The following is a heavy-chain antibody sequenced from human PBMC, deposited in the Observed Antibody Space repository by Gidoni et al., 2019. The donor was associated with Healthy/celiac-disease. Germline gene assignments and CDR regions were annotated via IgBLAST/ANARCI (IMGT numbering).Heavy chain of an antibody. CDR3: ARAGEQWLAHYYYYGMDV. CDR2: ISYDGSNK. V-gene: IGHV3-30-3*01. Sequence: QVQLAESGGGVVQPGRSLRLSGAASGFTFSSYARHWVRQAPGKGLEWVAVISYDGSNKYYADSVKGRFTISRDNSKNTLYLQMNSLRAEDTAVYYCARAGEQWLAHYYYYGMDVWGKGTTVTVSS. J-gene: IGHJ6*04. D-gene: IGHD6-19*01. CDR1: GFTFSSYA.